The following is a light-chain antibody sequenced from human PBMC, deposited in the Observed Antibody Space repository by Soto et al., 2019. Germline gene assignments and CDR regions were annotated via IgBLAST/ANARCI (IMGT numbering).Light chain of an antibody. CDR3: QQYTNWPQYT. CDR2: GAS. CDR1: QSVSSN. V-gene: IGKV3-15*01. Sequence: ETVMTQSPATLSVSPGERATLSCRASQSVSSNLAWYLQRPGQAPRLLIYGASTRATGIPTRFSGSGSGTEFTLTISSLQSEDFAVYYCQQYTNWPQYTFVQGTKLEIK. J-gene: IGKJ2*01.